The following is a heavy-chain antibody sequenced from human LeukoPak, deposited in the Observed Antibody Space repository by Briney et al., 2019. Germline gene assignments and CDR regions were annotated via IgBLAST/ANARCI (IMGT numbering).Heavy chain of an antibody. CDR2: IYYSGST. J-gene: IGHJ3*02. V-gene: IGHV4-39*01. D-gene: IGHD1-26*01. CDR3: ARGPYSGSYRGAFDI. Sequence: WVRQPPGKGLEWIGSIYYSGSTYYNPSLKSRVTISVDTSKNQFSLKLSSVTAADTAVYYCARGPYSGSYRGAFDIWGQGTMVTVSS.